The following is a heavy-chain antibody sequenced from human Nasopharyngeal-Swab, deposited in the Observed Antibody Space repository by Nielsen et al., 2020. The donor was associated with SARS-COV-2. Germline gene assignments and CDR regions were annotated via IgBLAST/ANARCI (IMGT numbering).Heavy chain of an antibody. Sequence: GESLKISCAASGFTFRSYAISWVRQAPGKGLEWVSVISASDYTTYYADSVKGRFTISRDNSKNTVNLQMNSLRAEDTAIYYCAKDRDSGDDSEEYYHYYGMDVWGQGAPVTVSS. CDR3: AKDRDSGDDSEEYYHYYGMDV. CDR1: GFTFRSYA. V-gene: IGHV3-23*01. CDR2: ISASDYTT. D-gene: IGHD5-12*01. J-gene: IGHJ6*02.